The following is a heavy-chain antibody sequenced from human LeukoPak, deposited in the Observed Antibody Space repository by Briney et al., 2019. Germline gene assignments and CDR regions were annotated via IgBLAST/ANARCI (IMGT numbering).Heavy chain of an antibody. Sequence: NPGGSLRLSCAASGFTFSDYDMTWIRQAPGKGLEWVSYISTSSSYTKYADSVKGRFTISIDNAKNSLCLQMNSLRVEDTAVYYCVRDLAATGNGGGDCWGQGTLVTVSS. CDR3: VRDLAATGNGGGDC. CDR1: GFTFSDYD. D-gene: IGHD6-13*01. J-gene: IGHJ4*02. CDR2: ISTSSSYT. V-gene: IGHV3-11*05.